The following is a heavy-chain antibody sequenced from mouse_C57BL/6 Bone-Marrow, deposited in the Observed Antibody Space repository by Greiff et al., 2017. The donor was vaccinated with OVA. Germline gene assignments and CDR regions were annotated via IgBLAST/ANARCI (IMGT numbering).Heavy chain of an antibody. D-gene: IGHD2-3*01. CDR2: IWSDGST. J-gene: IGHJ1*03. CDR3: ARHRDDGYYPWYFDV. Sequence: QVQLKESGPGLVAPSQSLSITCTVSGFSLTSYGVHWVRQPPGKGLEWLVVIWSDGSTTYNSALKSRLSISKDNSKSQVFLKMNSLQTDDTAMYYCARHRDDGYYPWYFDVWGTGTTVTVSS. CDR1: GFSLTSYG. V-gene: IGHV2-6-1*01.